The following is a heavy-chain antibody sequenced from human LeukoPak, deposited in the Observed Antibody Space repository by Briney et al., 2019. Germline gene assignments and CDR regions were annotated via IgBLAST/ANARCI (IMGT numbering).Heavy chain of an antibody. CDR2: SYHSGST. Sequence: PSGTLSLTCAVSGDSISSSNWWTWVRQPPGKGLEWIGESYHSGSTNYNPSLKSRVTISVDKSKHQFSLNLNSVTAADTAVYYCAASSGWFRIDSWGQGTLVIVSS. D-gene: IGHD6-19*01. J-gene: IGHJ4*02. CDR1: GDSISSSNW. V-gene: IGHV4-4*02. CDR3: AASSGWFRIDS.